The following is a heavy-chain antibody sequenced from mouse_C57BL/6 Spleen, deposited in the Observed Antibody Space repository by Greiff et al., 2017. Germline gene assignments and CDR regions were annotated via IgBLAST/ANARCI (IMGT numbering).Heavy chain of an antibody. V-gene: IGHV1-69*01. Sequence: QVQLQQPGAELVMPGASVKLSCKASGYPFTSYWMHWVKPRPGQGLEWIGEIDPSDSYTTYNQKFKGKSTLTVDKSSRTAYMQLSCLTSEDSAVYYCARSSITTVVAYYFDYWGQGTTLTVSS. CDR1: GYPFTSYW. CDR3: ARSSITTVVAYYFDY. D-gene: IGHD1-1*01. CDR2: IDPSDSYT. J-gene: IGHJ2*01.